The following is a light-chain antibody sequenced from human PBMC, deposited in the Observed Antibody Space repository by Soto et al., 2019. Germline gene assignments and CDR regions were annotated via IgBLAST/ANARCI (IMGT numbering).Light chain of an antibody. CDR3: SSYTSSSTLEV. V-gene: IGLV2-14*01. J-gene: IGLJ2*01. CDR1: SSDVGGYNY. CDR2: DVS. Sequence: QSALTQPASVSGSPGQSITISCTGTSSDVGGYNYVSWYQQHPGKDPNLMIYDVSNRPSGVSNRFSGSKSGNTASLTISGLQAEDEADYYCSSYTSSSTLEVFGGGTKLTVL.